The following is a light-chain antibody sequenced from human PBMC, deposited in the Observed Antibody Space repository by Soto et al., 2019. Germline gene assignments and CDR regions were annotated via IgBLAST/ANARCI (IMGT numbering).Light chain of an antibody. CDR2: GAP. CDR3: QQYKNWPPIS. CDR1: QSVGSD. Sequence: ETVMTQSPATLSVSPGERATLSCRASQSVGSDLAWYQQKPGQAPRLLIYGAPTRATGIPARFSGSASGTEFTLTITGLQSEDFAVYYCQQYKNWPPISFGQGTRLEIK. V-gene: IGKV3-15*01. J-gene: IGKJ5*01.